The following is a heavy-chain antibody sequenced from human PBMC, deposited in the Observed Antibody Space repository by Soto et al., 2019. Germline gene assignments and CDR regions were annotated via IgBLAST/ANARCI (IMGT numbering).Heavy chain of an antibody. Sequence: PGGSLRLSCAASGFTFSSYAMSWVRQAPGKGLEWVSAISGSGGSTYYADSVKGRFTISRDNSKNTLYLQMNSLRAEDTAVYYCAKSGGGPSGQSVDIVVVPAANNWFDPWGQGTLVTVSS. CDR2: ISGSGGST. CDR1: GFTFSSYA. CDR3: AKSGGGPSGQSVDIVVVPAANNWFDP. J-gene: IGHJ5*02. D-gene: IGHD2-2*01. V-gene: IGHV3-23*01.